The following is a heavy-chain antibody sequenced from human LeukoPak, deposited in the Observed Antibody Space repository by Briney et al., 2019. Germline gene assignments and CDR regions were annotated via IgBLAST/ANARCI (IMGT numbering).Heavy chain of an antibody. J-gene: IGHJ2*01. CDR2: ISSSGSTI. Sequence: GGSLRLSCAASGFTFDDYAMHWVRQAPGKGLEWVSYISSSGSTIYYADSVKGRFTISRDNAKNSLYLQMNSLRAEDTAVYYCARVSSSWYQDWYFDLWGRGTLVTVSS. CDR3: ARVSSSWYQDWYFDL. V-gene: IGHV3-11*01. CDR1: GFTFDDYA. D-gene: IGHD6-13*01.